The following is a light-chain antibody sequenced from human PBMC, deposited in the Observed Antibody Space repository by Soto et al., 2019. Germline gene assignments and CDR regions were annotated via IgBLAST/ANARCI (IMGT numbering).Light chain of an antibody. J-gene: IGKJ4*01. Sequence: EIVMTQSPATVSVSPGERATLYCRASQSVGNNLAWYQQKPGQAPRLLIYGASNRATGIPARFSGSGSGADFTLTISSLEPEDFALYYCQQHINWPLTLGGGTKVDIK. CDR2: GAS. V-gene: IGKV3-11*01. CDR1: QSVGNN. CDR3: QQHINWPLT.